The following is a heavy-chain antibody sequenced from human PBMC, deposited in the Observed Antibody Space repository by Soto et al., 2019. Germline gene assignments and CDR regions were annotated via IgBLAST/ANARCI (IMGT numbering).Heavy chain of an antibody. J-gene: IGHJ5*02. V-gene: IGHV1-18*01. Sequence: ASVKVSCKASGYTFTSYDINWVRQATGQGLEWMGWISANNGNTNYAQKLQGRVTMTTDTSTSTAYMELSSLRSDDTAVYYCASRLTRQQLVLLNWFDPWGQGTLVTVS. CDR2: ISANNGNT. CDR1: GYTFTSYD. CDR3: ASRLTRQQLVLLNWFDP. D-gene: IGHD6-13*01.